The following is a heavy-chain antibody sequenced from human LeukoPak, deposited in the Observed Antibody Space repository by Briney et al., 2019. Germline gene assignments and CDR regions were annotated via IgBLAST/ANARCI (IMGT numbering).Heavy chain of an antibody. CDR1: GFTFSNYG. J-gene: IGHJ4*02. Sequence: GGSLRLSCAASGFTFSNYGMHWVRQAPGKGLEWAAAISFDGSDKHYADSVKGRFTISRDNPKKTLYLQMNSLRAEDTAVCYCATGGGYWDHWGQGTLVTVSS. CDR3: ATGGGYWDH. D-gene: IGHD1-14*01. V-gene: IGHV3-30*03. CDR2: ISFDGSDK.